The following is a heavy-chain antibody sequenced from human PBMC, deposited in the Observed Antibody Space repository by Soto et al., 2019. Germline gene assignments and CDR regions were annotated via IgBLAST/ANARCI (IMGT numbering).Heavy chain of an antibody. CDR1: GFTFSSYS. D-gene: IGHD2-15*01. CDR3: ARDCGSCYSRTAFDI. J-gene: IGHJ3*02. CDR2: ISSSSSTI. Sequence: GGSLRLSCAASGFTFSSYSMNWVRQAPGKGLEWVSYISSSSSTIYYADSVKGRFTISRDNAKNSLYLQMNSLRAEDTAVYYCARDCGSCYSRTAFDIWGQGTMVTVSS. V-gene: IGHV3-48*01.